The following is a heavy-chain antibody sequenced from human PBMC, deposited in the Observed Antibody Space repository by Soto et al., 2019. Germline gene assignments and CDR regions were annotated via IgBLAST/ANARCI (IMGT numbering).Heavy chain of an antibody. CDR2: IWYDGINK. CDR1: GFTLSSYG. Sequence: QVHLVESGGGVVQPGRSLRLSCAASGFTLSSYGMHWVRQAPGKGLEWVAVIWYDGINKYYADSVQGRFTISRDNSKNTLYRRMNSLRAEDTAVYFCAREWKIDNDILTHLYGMDVWGQGTTVTVSS. D-gene: IGHD3-9*01. J-gene: IGHJ6*02. V-gene: IGHV3-33*01. CDR3: AREWKIDNDILTHLYGMDV.